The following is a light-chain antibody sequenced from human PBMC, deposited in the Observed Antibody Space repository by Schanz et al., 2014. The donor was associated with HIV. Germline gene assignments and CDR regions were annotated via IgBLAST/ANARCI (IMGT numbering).Light chain of an antibody. Sequence: QSALTQPASVSGSPGQSITISCTGTSGGIGAYNYVSWYQQHPGKAPTLIIYDVNNRPSGVSNRFSGSKSGNTASLTISGLQADDEADYYCSSYTSSSTVLFGGGTKLTVL. CDR3: SSYTSSSTVL. CDR2: DVN. V-gene: IGLV2-14*03. CDR1: SGGIGAYNY. J-gene: IGLJ2*01.